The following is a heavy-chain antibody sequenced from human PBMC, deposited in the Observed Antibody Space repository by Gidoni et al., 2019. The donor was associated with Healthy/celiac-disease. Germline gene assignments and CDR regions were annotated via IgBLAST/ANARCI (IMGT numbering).Heavy chain of an antibody. CDR2: IYYSGST. D-gene: IGHD4-4*01. CDR3: ASNYLGMIDY. CDR1: RGSISSSSYY. Sequence: QLQLQESGPGLVKPPETLSLTCTVSRGSISSSSYYWGWIRQPPGKGLEWIGSIYYSGSTYSNPSLKSRVTISVDTSKNQFSLKLSSVTAADTAVYYCASNYLGMIDYWGQGTLVTVSS. V-gene: IGHV4-39*01. J-gene: IGHJ4*02.